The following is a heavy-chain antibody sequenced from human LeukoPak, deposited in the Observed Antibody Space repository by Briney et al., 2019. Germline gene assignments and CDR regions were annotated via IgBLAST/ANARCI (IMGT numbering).Heavy chain of an antibody. Sequence: AGGSLRLSCAASGFTVSSNYMSWVRQAPGKGLEWVSVIYSGGSTYYADSVKGRFTISRDNSKNTLYLQMNSLRAEDTAVYYCAGVAPDYGDYVGLDYWGQGTLVTVSS. CDR2: IYSGGST. J-gene: IGHJ4*02. D-gene: IGHD4-17*01. CDR3: AGVAPDYGDYVGLDY. V-gene: IGHV3-66*02. CDR1: GFTVSSNY.